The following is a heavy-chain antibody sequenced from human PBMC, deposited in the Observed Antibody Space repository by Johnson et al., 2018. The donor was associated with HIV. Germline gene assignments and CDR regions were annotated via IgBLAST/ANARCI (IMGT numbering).Heavy chain of an antibody. CDR2: INWSGGGT. V-gene: IGHV3-NL1*01. CDR1: GFTFSSYA. D-gene: IGHD3-10*01. Sequence: QVQLVESGGGVVQPGRSLRLSCAASGFTFSSYAMHWVRQAPGKGLEWVSGINWSGGGTASADSVKGRFPVSRDNAKNSLYLQMNSLRAEDTAVYYCARDRLWFGESDAFDIWGQGTMVTVSS. J-gene: IGHJ3*02. CDR3: ARDRLWFGESDAFDI.